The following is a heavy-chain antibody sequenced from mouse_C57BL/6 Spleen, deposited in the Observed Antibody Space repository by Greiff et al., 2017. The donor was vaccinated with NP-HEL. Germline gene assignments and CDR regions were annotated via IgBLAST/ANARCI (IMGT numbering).Heavy chain of an antibody. V-gene: IGHV1-64*01. Sequence: QVQLQQPGAELVKPGASVKLSCKASGYTFTSYWMHWVKQRPGQGLEWIGMIHPNSGSTNYNEKFKSKATLTVDKSSSTAYMQLSSLTSEDSAVYYCAREGLRGYFDVWGTGTTVTVSS. D-gene: IGHD2-4*01. CDR2: IHPNSGST. CDR1: GYTFTSYW. J-gene: IGHJ1*03. CDR3: AREGLRGYFDV.